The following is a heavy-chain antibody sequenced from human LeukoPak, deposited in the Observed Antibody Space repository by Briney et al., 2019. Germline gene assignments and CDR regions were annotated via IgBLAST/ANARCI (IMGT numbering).Heavy chain of an antibody. V-gene: IGHV4-4*02. CDR1: GGSISSSNW. CDR2: ISHSGLT. D-gene: IGHD4-11*01. Sequence: SETLSLTCAVSGGSISSSNWWSWVRQPPGKGLEWIGEISHSGLTNYNHSLKSRVTMSVDKSKNQFSLKLNSMTAADTAVYFCARGDNYNFDYWGQGTLVTVSS. J-gene: IGHJ4*02. CDR3: ARGDNYNFDY.